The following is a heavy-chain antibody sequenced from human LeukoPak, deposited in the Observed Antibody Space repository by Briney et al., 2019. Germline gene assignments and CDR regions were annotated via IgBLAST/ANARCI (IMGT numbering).Heavy chain of an antibody. Sequence: GGSLRLSCAASGFTFSSYAMNWVRQAPGKGLEWVSSISISSVNIFYADSVKGRFTISRDNAKNSLFLQMNSLRAEDTAVYYCATGYSYGPHYWGQGTLVTVSS. CDR1: GFTFSSYA. CDR3: ATGYSYGPHY. V-gene: IGHV3-21*01. D-gene: IGHD5-12*01. J-gene: IGHJ4*02. CDR2: ISISSVNI.